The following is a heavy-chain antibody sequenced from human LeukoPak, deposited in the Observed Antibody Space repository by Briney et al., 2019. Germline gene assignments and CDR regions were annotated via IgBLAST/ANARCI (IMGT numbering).Heavy chain of an antibody. V-gene: IGHV4-34*01. D-gene: IGHD6-19*01. CDR2: INHSGYT. J-gene: IGHJ4*02. CDR3: TRAVAGHPD. Sequence: PSETLSLTCAVSGVAFSNYYWSWVRQSPTKGLEWIGEINHSGYTNYNPSRKSRVTISIDTSKNQFSLMVISVTAADTGVYYCTRAVAGHPDWGQGTLVTVSS. CDR1: GVAFSNYY.